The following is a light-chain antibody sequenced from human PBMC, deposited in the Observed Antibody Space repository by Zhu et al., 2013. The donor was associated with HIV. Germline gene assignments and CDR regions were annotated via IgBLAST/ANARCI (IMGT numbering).Light chain of an antibody. Sequence: QSAVTQPASVSGSPGQSITISCTGTGIDVGSHNLVSWYQQYPGKAPKLIIYEGSKRPSGVSSRFSGSKSGNTASLTISGLLAEDEADYYCETWDDSLSGWVFGGGTKVTVL. V-gene: IGLV2-23*01. CDR2: EGS. CDR3: ETWDDSLSGWV. J-gene: IGLJ3*02. CDR1: GIDVGSHNL.